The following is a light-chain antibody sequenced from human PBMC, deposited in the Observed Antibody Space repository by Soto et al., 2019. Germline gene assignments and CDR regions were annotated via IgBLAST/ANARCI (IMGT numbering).Light chain of an antibody. CDR2: EVT. V-gene: IGLV2-8*01. CDR1: SSDVGGYNY. Sequence: QSVLTRPPSASGSPGQSVTISCTGTSSDVGGYNYVSWYQQYPGRAPKLMIYEVTKRPSGVPDRFSGSKSGNTASLTVSGLQAEDEADYYCSSYAASNNFYFVFGGGTK. J-gene: IGLJ3*02. CDR3: SSYAASNNFYFV.